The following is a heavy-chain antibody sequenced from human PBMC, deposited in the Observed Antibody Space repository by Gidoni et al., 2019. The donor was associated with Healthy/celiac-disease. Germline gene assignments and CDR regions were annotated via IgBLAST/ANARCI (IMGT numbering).Heavy chain of an antibody. CDR2: IIPIFGTA. CDR1: GGTFSSYA. Sequence: QVQLVQSVAEVKTPGSSVKVSCTASGGTFSSYAISWVRQAPGQGLEWMGGIIPIFGTANYAQKFQGRGTITAEESTSTAYMELSSLRSEDTAVYYCAGGGRGGNSDYWGQGTLVTVSS. CDR3: AGGGRGGNSDY. D-gene: IGHD2-21*02. V-gene: IGHV1-69*01. J-gene: IGHJ4*02.